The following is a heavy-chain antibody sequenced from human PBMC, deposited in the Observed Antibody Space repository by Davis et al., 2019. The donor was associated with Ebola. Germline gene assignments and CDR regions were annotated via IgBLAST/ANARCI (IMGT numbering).Heavy chain of an antibody. Sequence: HTGGSLRLSCAASGLVFSSYWMHWVRQAPGKGLIWVSRINSDGSSTSYADSVRGRFTISRDNAKNSLFLQMNSLRAEDTAVYYCVRSADYSSSSGWGRAFDIWGQGTMVTVS. J-gene: IGHJ3*02. CDR1: GLVFSSYW. V-gene: IGHV3-74*01. CDR3: VRSADYSSSSGWGRAFDI. D-gene: IGHD6-6*01. CDR2: INSDGSST.